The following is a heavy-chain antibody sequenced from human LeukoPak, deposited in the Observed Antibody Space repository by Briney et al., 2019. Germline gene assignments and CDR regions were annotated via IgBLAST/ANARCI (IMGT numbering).Heavy chain of an antibody. V-gene: IGHV3-23*01. D-gene: IGHD6-13*01. CDR2: LSGTGAST. CDR1: GFTFSSYA. Sequence: GGSLRLSCAASGFTFSSYAMSWVRQAPGRGLEWVSSLSGTGASTYYADSVKGRFTISRDNLKNMVFLRMSTLRAEDTAIYYCAKSHASIWNVYDYWGQGTLVTVSS. CDR3: AKSHASIWNVYDY. J-gene: IGHJ4*02.